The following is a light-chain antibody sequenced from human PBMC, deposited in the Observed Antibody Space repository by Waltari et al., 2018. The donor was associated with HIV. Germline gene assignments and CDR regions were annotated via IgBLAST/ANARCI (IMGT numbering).Light chain of an antibody. CDR3: STWDNSLSGWV. CDR2: GNS. V-gene: IGLV1-44*01. CDR1: SNNIGIYT. Sequence: QSALTQEASVSGTVGQTVTLSCSGHSNNIGIYTVAWYQQISHGTPKTVMFGNSPPSGIPARFSASQSGTSASLTISGLQPEDEAHYYCSTWDNSLSGWVLGGGTTLTVL. J-gene: IGLJ3*02.